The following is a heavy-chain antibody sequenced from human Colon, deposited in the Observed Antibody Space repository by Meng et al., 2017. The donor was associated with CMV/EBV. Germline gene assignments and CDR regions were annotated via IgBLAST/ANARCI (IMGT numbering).Heavy chain of an antibody. Sequence: DGQLVEPGVGLCQPAASLRLSCVASGFTFINYVRHWVRQAPGKGLVWVSRISDDGSHVTYAYSVNGRFTVSEDTAKKSLHLQIHSLSVENTALYYCARDLDWLSFDYWGQGTLVTVSS. D-gene: IGHD3-9*01. J-gene: IGHJ4*02. CDR1: GFTFINYV. CDR2: ISDDGSHV. V-gene: IGHV3-74*03. CDR3: ARDLDWLSFDY.